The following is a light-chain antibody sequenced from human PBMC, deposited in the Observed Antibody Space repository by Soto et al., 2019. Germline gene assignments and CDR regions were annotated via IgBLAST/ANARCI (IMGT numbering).Light chain of an antibody. V-gene: IGLV2-14*03. CDR1: SSDIGDYNY. CDR2: DVS. Sequence: QSALTQPASVSGSPGQSITISCTGTSSDIGDYNYVSWYQQHPLKAPKLLIYDVSNRPSGVSNRFSGSKSGNTASLTISRLQAEDEADYYCSSYSDSSTLVVFGGGTKLTVL. CDR3: SSYSDSSTLVV. J-gene: IGLJ2*01.